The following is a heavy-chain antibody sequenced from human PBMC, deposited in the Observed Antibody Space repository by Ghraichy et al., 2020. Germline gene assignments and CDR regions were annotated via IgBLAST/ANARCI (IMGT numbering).Heavy chain of an antibody. CDR3: AKEGSTGTNYLYDS. V-gene: IGHV3-30*18. J-gene: IGHJ4*02. Sequence: GGSLRLSCAASGFTFGSFGMHWVRQAPGKGLDWVAVVSFHGTVQYYADSVKGRFTISRDNSKNMLSLEMNSLITEDTGVYYCAKEGSTGTNYLYDSWGQGTLVTVAS. CDR1: GFTFGSFG. D-gene: IGHD4/OR15-4a*01. CDR2: VSFHGTVQ.